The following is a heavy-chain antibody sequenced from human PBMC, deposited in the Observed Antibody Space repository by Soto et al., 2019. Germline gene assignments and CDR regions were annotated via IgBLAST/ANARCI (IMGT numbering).Heavy chain of an antibody. D-gene: IGHD3-22*01. CDR1: GFTFSSYA. V-gene: IGHV3-30-3*01. CDR2: ISYDGSYK. J-gene: IGHJ4*02. CDR3: ASASPYDSSGRVCAY. Sequence: QVQLVESGGGVVQPGRSLRLSCAASGFTFSSYAMHWVRQAPGKGLEWVALISYDGSYKYYADSVKGRFTISRDNSKSTLYRQMNILRAEDAAVYYCASASPYDSSGRVCAYWGQGTLVTVSS.